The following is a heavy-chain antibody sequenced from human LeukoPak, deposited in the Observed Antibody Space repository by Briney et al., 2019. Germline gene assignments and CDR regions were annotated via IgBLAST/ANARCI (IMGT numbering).Heavy chain of an antibody. Sequence: GGSLRLSCAASGFTVSSNYMSWVRQAPGKGLEWVSVIYSGGSTYYADSVKGRFTISRDNSKNTLYLQMNSLRAEDTAVYYCAKGVSSGWYAEYFQHWGQGTLVTVSS. CDR2: IYSGGST. D-gene: IGHD6-19*01. J-gene: IGHJ1*01. CDR3: AKGVSSGWYAEYFQH. CDR1: GFTVSSNY. V-gene: IGHV3-53*01.